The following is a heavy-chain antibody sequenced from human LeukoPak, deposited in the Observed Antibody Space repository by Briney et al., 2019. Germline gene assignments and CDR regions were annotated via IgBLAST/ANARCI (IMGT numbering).Heavy chain of an antibody. CDR3: ARGGNCRTTNCLLDP. Sequence: KPSETLSLTCTVSGGSISSYYWSWIRQPAGKGLEWIGRIYTSGSTNYNPSLKSRVTISVDTSKNQFSLKLSSVTAADTAVYYCARGGNCRTTNCLLDPWGQGTLVTVSS. CDR2: IYTSGST. V-gene: IGHV4-4*07. D-gene: IGHD2-2*01. CDR1: GGSISSYY. J-gene: IGHJ5*02.